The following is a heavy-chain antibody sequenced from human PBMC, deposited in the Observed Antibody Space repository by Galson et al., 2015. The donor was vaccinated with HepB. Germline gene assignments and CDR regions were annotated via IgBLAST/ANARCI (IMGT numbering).Heavy chain of an antibody. V-gene: IGHV5-51*01. CDR1: GYSFTSYW. CDR3: ARQYCSSTSCYTYGMDV. CDR2: IYPGDSDT. J-gene: IGHJ6*02. D-gene: IGHD2-2*02. Sequence: QSGAEVKKPGESLKISCKGSGYSFTSYWIGWVRQMPGKGLEWMGIIYPGDSDTRYSPSFQGQVTISADKSISTAYLQWSSLKASDTAMYYCARQYCSSTSCYTYGMDVWGQGTTVTVSS.